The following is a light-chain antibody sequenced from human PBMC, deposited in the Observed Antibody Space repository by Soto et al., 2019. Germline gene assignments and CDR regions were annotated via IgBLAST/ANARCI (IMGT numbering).Light chain of an antibody. CDR3: CSSAGSSTCYV. V-gene: IGLV2-23*02. Sequence: QSALTQPASVSGSPGQSITISCTGTSSDIGIYNLVSWYQQHPGKAPQLMIYEVIKRPSGVSNRFSGSKSGIKASLTISGLQAEDEADYYCCSSAGSSTCYVFGPGTKLTVL. CDR2: EVI. J-gene: IGLJ1*01. CDR1: SSDIGIYNL.